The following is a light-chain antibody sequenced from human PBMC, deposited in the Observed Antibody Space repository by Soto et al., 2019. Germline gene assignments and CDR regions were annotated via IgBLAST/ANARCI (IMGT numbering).Light chain of an antibody. V-gene: IGKV3-11*01. CDR2: GVS. Sequence: EIVLTQSPATLSLSPGERVTLSCRASQSVSSYLAWYQQKPGQAPRLLIYGVSNRPTGIPARFRGNGSGTDFTLTISSLAPEDFAVYYCQHRRVWPPMYTFGQGTKLE. CDR3: QHRRVWPPMYT. J-gene: IGKJ2*01. CDR1: QSVSSY.